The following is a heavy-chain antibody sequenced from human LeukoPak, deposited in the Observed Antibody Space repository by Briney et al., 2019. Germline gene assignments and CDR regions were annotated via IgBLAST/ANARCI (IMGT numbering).Heavy chain of an antibody. CDR3: TSRGWP. CDR2: IRSKAHSYAT. Sequence: GESLKISCAASGFTFSGSSMQWVRQAPGKGLEWVGRIRSKAHSYATAYAASVKGRFTISRDDSENTAYLQMNSLKTEDTAVYYCTSRGWPWGQGTLVTVSS. J-gene: IGHJ4*02. CDR1: GFTFSGSS. D-gene: IGHD6-19*01. V-gene: IGHV3-73*01.